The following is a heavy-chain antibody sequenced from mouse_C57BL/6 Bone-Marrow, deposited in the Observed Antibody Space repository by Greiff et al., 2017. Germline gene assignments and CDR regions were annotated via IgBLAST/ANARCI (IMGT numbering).Heavy chain of an antibody. V-gene: IGHV5-9-1*02. J-gene: IGHJ1*03. CDR3: TSLYYYGWYFDV. CDR2: ISSGGDYI. CDR1: GFTFSSYA. Sequence: DVQLQESGEGLVKPGGSLKLSCAASGFTFSSYAMSWVRQTPEKRLEWVAYISSGGDYIYYADTVKGRFTISRDNARNTLYLQMSSLKSEDTAMYYCTSLYYYGWYFDVWGTGTTVTVSS. D-gene: IGHD1-1*01.